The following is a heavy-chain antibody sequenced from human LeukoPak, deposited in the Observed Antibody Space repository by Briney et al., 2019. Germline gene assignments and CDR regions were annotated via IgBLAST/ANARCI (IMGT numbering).Heavy chain of an antibody. Sequence: PGGSLRLSCAASGFTFSSYWMSWVRQAPGKGLEWVANIKQDGSEKYYVDSVKGRFTISRDNAKNSLYLQMNSLRAEDTAVYYCARASIAVSGGFDYWGQGTLITVSS. CDR2: IKQDGSEK. CDR3: ARASIAVSGGFDY. D-gene: IGHD6-19*01. J-gene: IGHJ4*02. CDR1: GFTFSSYW. V-gene: IGHV3-7*01.